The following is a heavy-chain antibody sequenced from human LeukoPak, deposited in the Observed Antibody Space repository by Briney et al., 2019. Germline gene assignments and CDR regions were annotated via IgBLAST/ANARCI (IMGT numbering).Heavy chain of an antibody. CDR3: ARAVSFLYYMDV. CDR2: IIPIFGTA. J-gene: IGHJ6*03. D-gene: IGHD2/OR15-2a*01. V-gene: IGHV1-69*13. CDR1: GGTFSSYA. Sequence: ASVKVSCKASGGTFSSYAISWVRQAPGQGLEWMGGIIPIFGTANYAQKFQGRVTITADESTSTAYMELSSLRSEDTAVYYCARAVSFLYYMDVWGKGTTVTVSS.